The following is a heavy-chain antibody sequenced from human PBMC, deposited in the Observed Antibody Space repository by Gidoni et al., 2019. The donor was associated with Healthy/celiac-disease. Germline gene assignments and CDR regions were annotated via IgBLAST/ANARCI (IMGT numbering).Heavy chain of an antibody. V-gene: IGHV4-4*07. Sequence: QVQLQESGPGLVKPSATLSLTCTVSVVSISSYSWSWIRQPAGKGLDWIGRIYTSGSTNYNPSLKSRVTMSVDTSKNQFSLKLSSVTAADTAVYYCAAYSWGGYCSSTSCYDAFDIWGQGTMVTVSS. CDR2: IYTSGST. D-gene: IGHD2-2*01. J-gene: IGHJ3*02. CDR1: VVSISSYS. CDR3: AAYSWGGYCSSTSCYDAFDI.